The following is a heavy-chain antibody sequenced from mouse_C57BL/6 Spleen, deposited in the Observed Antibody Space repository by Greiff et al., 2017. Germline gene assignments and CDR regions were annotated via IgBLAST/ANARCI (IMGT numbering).Heavy chain of an antibody. CDR2: ISYDGSN. J-gene: IGHJ3*01. D-gene: IGHD2-4*01. Sequence: EVKLMESGPGLVKPSQSLSLTCSVTGYSITSGYYWNWIRQFPGNKLEWMGYISYDGSNNYNPSLKNRISITRDTSKNQFFLKLNSVTTEDTATDYCARFYDYDTPFADWGQGTLVTVSA. CDR1: GYSITSGYY. V-gene: IGHV3-6*01. CDR3: ARFYDYDTPFAD.